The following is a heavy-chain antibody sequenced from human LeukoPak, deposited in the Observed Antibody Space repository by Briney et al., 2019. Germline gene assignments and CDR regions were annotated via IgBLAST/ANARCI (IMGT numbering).Heavy chain of an antibody. Sequence: PSETLSLTCTVSGGSISSSSYYWGWIRQPPGKGLGWIGSIYYSGSTYYNPSLKSRVTISVDTSKNQFSLKLSSVTAADTAVYYCARFLYYDFWSGYYSQPVVDYWGQGTLVTVSS. D-gene: IGHD3-3*01. CDR2: IYYSGST. J-gene: IGHJ4*02. CDR3: ARFLYYDFWSGYYSQPVVDY. V-gene: IGHV4-39*07. CDR1: GGSISSSSYY.